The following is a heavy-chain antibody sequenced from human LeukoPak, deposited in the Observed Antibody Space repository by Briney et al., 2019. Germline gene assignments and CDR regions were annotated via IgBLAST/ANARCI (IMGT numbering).Heavy chain of an antibody. D-gene: IGHD1-26*01. CDR3: ARAPREGFSGSYHDY. CDR1: GFTFGSYS. CDR2: ISSNGDNT. J-gene: IGHJ4*02. V-gene: IGHV3-64*01. Sequence: GGSLRLSCAASGFTFGSYSMHWVRQAPGKGLEYVSAISSNGDNTYYANSVKGRFTISRDNSKNTLFLQMASLRGEDTALYYCARAPREGFSGSYHDYWGQGTLVTVSS.